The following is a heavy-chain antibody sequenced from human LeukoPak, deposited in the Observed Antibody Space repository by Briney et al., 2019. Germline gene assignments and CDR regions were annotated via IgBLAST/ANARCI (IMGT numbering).Heavy chain of an antibody. D-gene: IGHD6-6*01. J-gene: IGHJ5*02. CDR3: ARSSNNWFDP. V-gene: IGHV4-38-2*01. Sequence: SETLSLTCAVYGYSISSNYFWGWLRQSPGKGLEWIGSIYHSGSTYYNPPLKSRVTLSVDTSNNQFSLRLISVTAADTAIYYCARSSNNWFDPWGQGTLVTVSS. CDR1: GYSISSNYF. CDR2: IYHSGST.